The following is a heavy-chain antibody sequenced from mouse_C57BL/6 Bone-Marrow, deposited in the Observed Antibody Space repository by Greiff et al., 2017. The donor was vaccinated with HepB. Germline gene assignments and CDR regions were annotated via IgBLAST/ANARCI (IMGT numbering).Heavy chain of an antibody. CDR2: ISYDGSN. Sequence: EVKVEESGPGLVKPSQSLSLTCSVTGYSITSGYYWNWIRQFPGNKLEWMGYISYDGSNNYNPSLKNRISITRDTSKNQFFLKLNSVTTEDTATYYCAREIVASYYFDYWGQGTTLTVSS. CDR1: GYSITSGYY. V-gene: IGHV3-6*01. J-gene: IGHJ2*01. D-gene: IGHD1-1*01. CDR3: AREIVASYYFDY.